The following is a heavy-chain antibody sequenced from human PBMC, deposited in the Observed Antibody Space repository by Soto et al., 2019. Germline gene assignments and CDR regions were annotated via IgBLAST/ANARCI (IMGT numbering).Heavy chain of an antibody. Sequence: ASVKVSCKASGYTFTNYGISWVRQAPGQGLEWMGWINTYNGNTNHAQKLQGRVTMTTDTSTSTAYMELRSLRSDDTAVYYCARPGLPDPIDWGQGTMVTVSS. CDR2: INTYNGNT. CDR3: ARPGLPDPID. CDR1: GYTFTNYG. J-gene: IGHJ3*01. D-gene: IGHD2-21*01. V-gene: IGHV1-18*01.